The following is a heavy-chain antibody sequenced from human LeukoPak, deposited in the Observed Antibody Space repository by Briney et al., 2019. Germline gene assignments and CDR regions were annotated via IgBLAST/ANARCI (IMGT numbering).Heavy chain of an antibody. J-gene: IGHJ5*02. D-gene: IGHD6-19*01. CDR1: GDSVSSNSAA. V-gene: IGHV6-1*01. CDR3: ARDPATKGVAGDSGLSNWFDP. Sequence: SQTLSLTCAISGDSVSSNSAAWNWIRQSPSRGLEWLGRTHYGSKWYNDYAVSVKSRITINPDTSKNQFSLQLNSVTPEDTAVYYCARDPATKGVAGDSGLSNWFDPWGQGTLVTVSS. CDR2: THYGSKWYN.